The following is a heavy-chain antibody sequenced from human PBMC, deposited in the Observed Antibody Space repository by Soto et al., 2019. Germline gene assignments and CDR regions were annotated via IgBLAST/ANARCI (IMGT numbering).Heavy chain of an antibody. CDR3: ARGLNQRQYYGLDV. CDR1: GFSFSSYG. V-gene: IGHV3-33*01. CDR2: IWYDGRTK. Sequence: QVQVVESGGGVVQPGRSLRLSCAASGFSFSSYGMHWVRQAPGKGLEWVAVIWYDGRTKFYGDTVKGRFTISRDNSRHMVYLQMNTVRADDTAVYYCARGLNQRQYYGLDVWGQGTTVTVSS. D-gene: IGHD2-8*01. J-gene: IGHJ6*02.